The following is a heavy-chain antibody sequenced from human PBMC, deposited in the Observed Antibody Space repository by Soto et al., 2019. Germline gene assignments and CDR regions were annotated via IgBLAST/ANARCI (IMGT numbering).Heavy chain of an antibody. CDR2: ISSSSDNI. CDR1: GFRFSDHS. J-gene: IGHJ4*02. Sequence: GGSLRLSXVASGFRFSDHSMTWVRQSPGKGLQWIAYISSSSDNIYYAESVRGRFTVSRDNAKNALFLEMNSLRDDDTATYYCARLPKGSLVTAWGQGTRVTVPQ. CDR3: ARLPKGSLVTA. D-gene: IGHD2-21*02. V-gene: IGHV3-48*02.